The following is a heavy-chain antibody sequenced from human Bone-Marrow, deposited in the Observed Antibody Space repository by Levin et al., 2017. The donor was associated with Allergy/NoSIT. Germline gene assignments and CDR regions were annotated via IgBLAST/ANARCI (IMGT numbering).Heavy chain of an antibody. CDR2: ISSDSTHK. D-gene: IGHD3-3*01. Sequence: PGGSLRLSCAASGFTFKTYGMYWVRQAPGKGLEWVAVISSDSTHKSYAESVKGRFTISRDNSKNTLYLQMNSLRAEDTAVYYCAKDRFWSDYYTSLYYYYGTDVWGQGTTVIVSS. V-gene: IGHV3-30*18. J-gene: IGHJ6*02. CDR3: AKDRFWSDYYTSLYYYYGTDV. CDR1: GFTFKTYG.